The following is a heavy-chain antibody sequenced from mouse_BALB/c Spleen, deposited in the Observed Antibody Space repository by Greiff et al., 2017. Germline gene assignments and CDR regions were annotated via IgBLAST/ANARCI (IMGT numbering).Heavy chain of an antibody. CDR1: GFSLTGYG. CDR3: ARTAYYGNYGFAY. CDR2: IWGDGST. V-gene: IGHV2-6-7*01. J-gene: IGHJ3*01. Sequence: VKLMESGPGLVAPSQSLSITCTVSGFSLTGYGVNWVRQPPGKGLEWLGMIWGDGSTDYNSALKSRLSISKDNSKSQVFLKMNSLQTDDTARYYCARTAYYGNYGFAYWGQGTLVTVSA. D-gene: IGHD2-10*01.